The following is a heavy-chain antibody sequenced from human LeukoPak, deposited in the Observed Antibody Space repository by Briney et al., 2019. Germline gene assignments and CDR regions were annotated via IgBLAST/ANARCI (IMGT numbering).Heavy chain of an antibody. Sequence: TGGSLRLSCAASGFTFNSHFMHWVRQAPSKGLEWVAVIYYDGTNKYYADSVKGRFTISRDNSKNTLYLQMNSLRVEDTAVYYCARFNYGSGSYYGYFDYWGQGTLVIVSS. D-gene: IGHD3-10*01. J-gene: IGHJ4*02. V-gene: IGHV3-33*01. CDR2: IYYDGTNK. CDR3: ARFNYGSGSYYGYFDY. CDR1: GFTFNSHF.